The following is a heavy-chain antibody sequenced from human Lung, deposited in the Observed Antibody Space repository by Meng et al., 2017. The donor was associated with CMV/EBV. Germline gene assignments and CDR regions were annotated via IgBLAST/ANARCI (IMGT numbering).Heavy chain of an antibody. Sequence: SETXSLXXAVYGGSFSGYYWSWIRQPPGKGLEWIGEINHSGSTNYNPSLKSRVTISVDTSKNQFSLKLSSVTAADTAVYYCARGAWNYVGVFDYWGQGTLVTVSS. CDR2: INHSGST. CDR3: ARGAWNYVGVFDY. J-gene: IGHJ4*02. CDR1: GGSFSGYY. V-gene: IGHV4-34*01. D-gene: IGHD1-7*01.